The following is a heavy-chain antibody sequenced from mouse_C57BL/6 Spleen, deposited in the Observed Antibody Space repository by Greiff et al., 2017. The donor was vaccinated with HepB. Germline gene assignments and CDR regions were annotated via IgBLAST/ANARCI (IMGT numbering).Heavy chain of an antibody. J-gene: IGHJ3*01. V-gene: IGHV1-59*01. D-gene: IGHD2-10*01. CDR3: ARAYYGNSAWFAY. Sequence: QVQLKQPGAELVRPGTSVKLSCKASGYTFTSYWMHWVKQRPGQGLEWIGVIDPSDSYTNYNQKFKGKATLTVDTSSSTAYMQLSSLTSEDSAVYYCARAYYGNSAWFAYWGQGTLVTVSA. CDR1: GYTFTSYW. CDR2: IDPSDSYT.